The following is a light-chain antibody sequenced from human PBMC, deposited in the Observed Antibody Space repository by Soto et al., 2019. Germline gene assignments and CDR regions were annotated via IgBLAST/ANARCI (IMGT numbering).Light chain of an antibody. Sequence: EIVMTQSPATLSVSPGERATLSYRASQSVSSNFAWYQQKPGQAPRLLIYGASTRATGIPARFSGSGSGTEFTLTISSLQSEDFAVYYCQQYNNWPGTFGQGTKVEIK. J-gene: IGKJ1*01. V-gene: IGKV3-15*01. CDR2: GAS. CDR3: QQYNNWPGT. CDR1: QSVSSN.